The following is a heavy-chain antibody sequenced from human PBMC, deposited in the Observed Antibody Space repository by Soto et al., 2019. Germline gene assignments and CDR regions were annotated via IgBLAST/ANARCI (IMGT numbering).Heavy chain of an antibody. CDR3: ANGYLDFWSGYEKNYYYGMDV. V-gene: IGHV3-30*18. J-gene: IGHJ6*02. CDR1: GFTFSSYG. Sequence: GGSLRLSCAASGFTFSSYGMHWVRQAPGKGLEWVAVISYDGNNKYYADSVKGRFTISRDNSKNTLYLQMNSLRAEDTAVYYCANGYLDFWSGYEKNYYYGMDVWGQGTTVT. CDR2: ISYDGNNK. D-gene: IGHD3-3*01.